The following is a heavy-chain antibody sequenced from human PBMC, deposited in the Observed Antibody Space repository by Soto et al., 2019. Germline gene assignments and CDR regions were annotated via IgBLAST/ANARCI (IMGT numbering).Heavy chain of an antibody. CDR3: ARSDAAYNYYYYYFMDV. CDR1: GYTFTSYD. Sequence: QVQLVQSGAEVKKPGASVKVSCKASGYTFTSYDINWVRQATGQGLEWMGWMNPNSGNTGYAQKFQGRVTMTRNTSISTAYMELSSLRSEDTAVYYCARSDAAYNYYYYYFMDVWGKGTTVTVSS. D-gene: IGHD5-18*01. V-gene: IGHV1-8*01. CDR2: MNPNSGNT. J-gene: IGHJ6*03.